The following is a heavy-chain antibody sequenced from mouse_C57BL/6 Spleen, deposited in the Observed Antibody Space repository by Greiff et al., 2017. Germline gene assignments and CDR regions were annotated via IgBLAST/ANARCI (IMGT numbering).Heavy chain of an antibody. CDR2: IRNKANGYTT. V-gene: IGHV7-3*01. CDR1: GFTFTDYY. Sequence: EVKLVESGGGLVQPGGSLSLSCAASGFTFTDYYMSWVRQPPGKALEWLGFIRNKANGYTTEYSASVKGRFTISRDNSQSILYLQMNALRAEDSATYYCARDSYYRNDPYYYAMDYWGQGTSVTVSS. D-gene: IGHD2-14*01. CDR3: ARDSYYRNDPYYYAMDY. J-gene: IGHJ4*01.